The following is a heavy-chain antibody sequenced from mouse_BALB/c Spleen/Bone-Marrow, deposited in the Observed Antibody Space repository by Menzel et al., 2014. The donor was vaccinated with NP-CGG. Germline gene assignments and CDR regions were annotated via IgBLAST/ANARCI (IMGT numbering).Heavy chain of an antibody. J-gene: IGHJ2*01. Sequence: EVQLQQSGPDLVKPGASVQISCKASGYSFTGYYLHWVKQSQGQSLEWIGRVNPNNGGTGYNQKFKGKAILAVDKSSSTAYMELRSLTSEDSAVYYCARLEHYYSYYFDYWGQGTTLTVSS. CDR2: VNPNNGGT. CDR1: GYSFTGYY. D-gene: IGHD1-2*01. V-gene: IGHV1-34*01. CDR3: ARLEHYYSYYFDY.